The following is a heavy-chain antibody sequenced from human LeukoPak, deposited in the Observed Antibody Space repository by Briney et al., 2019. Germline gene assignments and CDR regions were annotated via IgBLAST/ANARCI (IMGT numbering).Heavy chain of an antibody. CDR2: INPNSGGT. CDR1: GYTFTDYY. Sequence: GASVKVSCKASGYTFTDYYMHWVRQAPGQGLEWLGWINPNSGGTNCAQKFQGRVTMTRDTSISTAYMELSRLRSDDTAVYYCAREYYESSAYNQEAIEYWGQGTLVTVSS. D-gene: IGHD3-22*01. CDR3: AREYYESSAYNQEAIEY. V-gene: IGHV1-2*02. J-gene: IGHJ4*02.